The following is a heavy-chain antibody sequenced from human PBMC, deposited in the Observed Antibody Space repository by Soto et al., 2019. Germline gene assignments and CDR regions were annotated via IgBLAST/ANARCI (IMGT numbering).Heavy chain of an antibody. Sequence: SATLSLTCTVSDDFISSYYWYWIRQPAGKGLERIGRVSTSGATNYNPSLESRVTMSVDTSKKQFSLKLTSVTAADTAVYFCARADYAILTGSYDMHVCGKVTTVT. CDR3: ARADYAILTGSYDMHV. V-gene: IGHV4-4*07. CDR2: VSTSGAT. CDR1: DDFISSYY. D-gene: IGHD3-9*01. J-gene: IGHJ6*04.